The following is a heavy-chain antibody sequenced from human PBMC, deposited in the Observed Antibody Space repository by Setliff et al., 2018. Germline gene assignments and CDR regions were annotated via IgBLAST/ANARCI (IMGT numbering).Heavy chain of an antibody. CDR3: ARESRFGYSGYDCAFDY. D-gene: IGHD5-12*01. Sequence: KPSETLSLTCSVSGASISSYYWSWIRQPPGKGLEWIGYIYTSGTTKYNPSLKSRVTISVDMSKNQFFLNLASVTAADTALYYCARESRFGYSGYDCAFDYWGQGMLVTVSS. CDR2: IYTSGTT. CDR1: GASISSYY. J-gene: IGHJ4*02. V-gene: IGHV4-4*08.